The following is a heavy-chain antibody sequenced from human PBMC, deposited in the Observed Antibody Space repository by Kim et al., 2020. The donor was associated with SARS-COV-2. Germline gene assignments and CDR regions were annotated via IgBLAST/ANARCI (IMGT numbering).Heavy chain of an antibody. CDR2: ISAASHNI. D-gene: IGHD3-10*01. J-gene: IGHJ4*02. CDR1: GFTFNQYT. Sequence: GGSLRLSCAASGFTFNQYTMNWVRHAPGRGLEWISSISAASHNIYYADSVKGRFIISRDNGKNSLSLQMNSLRAEDTAVYYCVRGYGSGLLWVQGTLVTVSS. V-gene: IGHV3-21*01. CDR3: VRGYGSGLL.